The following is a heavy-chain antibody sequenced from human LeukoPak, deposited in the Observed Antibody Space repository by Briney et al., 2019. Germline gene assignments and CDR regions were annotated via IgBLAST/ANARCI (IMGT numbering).Heavy chain of an antibody. D-gene: IGHD2-2*01. Sequence: GGSLRLSCAASGFTFGSYAMTWVRQAPGKGLEWVSSISSRSYYIYYADSVRGRFTISRDNAKTSLYLEMNSLRAEDTAVYYCARDIDRTVTNCYRGDDGFDIWGQGTMVTVSS. J-gene: IGHJ3*02. CDR2: ISSRSYYI. V-gene: IGHV3-21*01. CDR1: GFTFGSYA. CDR3: ARDIDRTVTNCYRGDDGFDI.